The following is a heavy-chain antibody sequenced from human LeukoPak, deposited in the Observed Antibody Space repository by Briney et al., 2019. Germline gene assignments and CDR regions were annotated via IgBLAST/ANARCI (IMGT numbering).Heavy chain of an antibody. CDR3: AKGGKWDVTPFDY. CDR1: GFTLSSYS. D-gene: IGHD1-26*01. Sequence: GGSLRLSCAASGFTLSSYSMNWVRQAPGKGLEWVSTISGGGGSTYYADSVKGRFTISRDNSKNTLYLQVNSLRAEDTAVYYCAKGGKWDVTPFDYWGQGTLVTVSS. J-gene: IGHJ4*02. CDR2: ISGGGGST. V-gene: IGHV3-23*01.